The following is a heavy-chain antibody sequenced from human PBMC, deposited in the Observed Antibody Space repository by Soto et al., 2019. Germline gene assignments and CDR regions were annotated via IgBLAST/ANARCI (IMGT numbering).Heavy chain of an antibody. Sequence: PSETLSLTCAVYGGSFSGYYWGWIRQPPGKGLEWIGEINHSGSTNYNPSLKSRVTISVDTSKNQFSLKLSSVTAADTAVYYCASSGSYWYYYYGMDVWGQGTTVTVSS. CDR2: INHSGST. J-gene: IGHJ6*02. V-gene: IGHV4-34*01. CDR3: ASSGSYWYYYYGMDV. D-gene: IGHD1-26*01. CDR1: GGSFSGYY.